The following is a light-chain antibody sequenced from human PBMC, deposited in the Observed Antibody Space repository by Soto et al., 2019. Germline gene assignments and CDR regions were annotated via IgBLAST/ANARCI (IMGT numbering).Light chain of an antibody. CDR2: EVS. V-gene: IGLV2-18*02. Sequence: VLTQPPSVSGALGQAVTISCTGNSSDVGSYNRVSWYQQPPGTAPKLMIYEVSNRPSGVPDRFSGSKSGNTASLTISGLQAEDEADYYCSSYTSSSTYVFGTGTKVTVL. CDR3: SSYTSSSTYV. J-gene: IGLJ1*01. CDR1: SSDVGSYNR.